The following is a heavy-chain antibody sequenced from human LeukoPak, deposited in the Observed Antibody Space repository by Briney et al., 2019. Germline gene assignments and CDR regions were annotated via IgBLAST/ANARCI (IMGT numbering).Heavy chain of an antibody. CDR1: GFTFSTYE. V-gene: IGHV3-48*03. J-gene: IGHJ4*02. CDR3: AGLRSIWYPPDY. CDR2: ISSSASTI. D-gene: IGHD6-13*01. Sequence: PGGSLRLSCAASGFTFSTYEMQWVRQAPGKGLEWVSYISSSASTIHYTDSVKGRFTTSRDNAKNSLYLQLNSLRAEDTAVYYCAGLRSIWYPPDYWGQGTLVTVSS.